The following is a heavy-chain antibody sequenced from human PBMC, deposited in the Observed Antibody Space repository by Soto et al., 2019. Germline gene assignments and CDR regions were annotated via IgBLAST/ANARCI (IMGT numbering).Heavy chain of an antibody. D-gene: IGHD3-10*01. V-gene: IGHV4-59*11. Sequence: SEIPRLIITVFGGTIGDHYWILIRQPPGKGLEWIGYIYYSGSTNYNPSLKSRVTISVDTSKNQFSLKLSSVTAADTAVYYCARVWGGAFDIWGQGTMVTVSS. CDR3: ARVWGGAFDI. CDR1: GGTIGDHY. J-gene: IGHJ3*02. CDR2: IYYSGST.